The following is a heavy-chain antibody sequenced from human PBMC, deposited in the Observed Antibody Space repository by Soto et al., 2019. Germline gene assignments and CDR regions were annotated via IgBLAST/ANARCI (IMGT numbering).Heavy chain of an antibody. CDR3: VRDEGPDGNNTPLS. D-gene: IGHD1-20*01. CDR1: GFTVSSNY. Sequence: GGSKRLSCAASGFTVSSNYMSWVRQAPGKGLEWVSVIYSGGSTYYADSVKGRFTISRDNSKNTLYLQMSSLRAEDTAVYYCVRDEGPDGNNTPLSWGQGTLVTVSS. J-gene: IGHJ4*02. CDR2: IYSGGST. V-gene: IGHV3-53*01.